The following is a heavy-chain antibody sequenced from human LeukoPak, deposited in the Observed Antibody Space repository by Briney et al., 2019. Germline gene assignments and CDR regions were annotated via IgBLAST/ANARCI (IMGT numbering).Heavy chain of an antibody. J-gene: IGHJ4*02. Sequence: SETLSLTCTVSGGSLSSSSYYWGWGRQPPGKGQERDGSIYYSGRTYNNPSRKSRVTISEDKSKNQYSLKQSAVTAADTAVYCGAQIAAAGSRGGDYWGQGTLVTVSS. CDR2: IYYSGRT. CDR3: AQIAAAGSRGGDY. D-gene: IGHD6-13*01. CDR1: GGSLSSSSYY. V-gene: IGHV4-39*07.